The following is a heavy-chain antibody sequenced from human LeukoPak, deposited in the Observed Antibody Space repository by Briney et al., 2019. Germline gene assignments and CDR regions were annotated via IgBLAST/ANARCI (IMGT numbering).Heavy chain of an antibody. CDR2: IYYSGST. J-gene: IGHJ4*02. V-gene: IGHV4-59*01. D-gene: IGHD3-22*01. CDR3: ARVQLFRYDSFLSDV. CDR1: GGSISSYY. Sequence: SETLSLTCTVSGGSISSYYWSWIRQPPGKGLEWIGYIYYSGSTNYNPSLKSRVTISVDTSKNQFSLKLSSVTAADTAGYYCARVQLFRYDSFLSDVWGQGTLVTVSS.